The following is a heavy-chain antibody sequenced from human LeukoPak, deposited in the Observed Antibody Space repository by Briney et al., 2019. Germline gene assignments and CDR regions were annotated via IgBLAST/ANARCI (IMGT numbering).Heavy chain of an antibody. CDR1: GFTFSSYA. D-gene: IGHD3-10*01. J-gene: IGHJ6*02. CDR3: AKAVYGSGSYYYYYGMDV. V-gene: IGHV3-23*01. CDR2: ISGSGGST. Sequence: GGSLRLSCAASGFTFSSYAMSWVRQAPGKGLEWVSYISGSGGSTYYADSVKGRFTISRDNSKNTLYLQMNSLRAEDTAVYYCAKAVYGSGSYYYYYGMDVWGQGTTVTVSS.